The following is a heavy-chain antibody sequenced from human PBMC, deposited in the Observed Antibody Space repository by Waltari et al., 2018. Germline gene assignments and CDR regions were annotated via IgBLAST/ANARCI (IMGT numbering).Heavy chain of an antibody. CDR3: AGQYSSSWYY. CDR1: GGSFSGYY. CDR2: INHSGST. Sequence: QVQLQQWGAGLLKPSETLSLTCAVYGGSFSGYYWSWIRQPPGKGLEWIGEINHSGSTNYNPTLKGRVTISVDTSKNQFSLKLGSVTAADTAVYYCAGQYSSSWYYWGQGTLVTVSS. D-gene: IGHD6-13*01. V-gene: IGHV4-34*01. J-gene: IGHJ4*02.